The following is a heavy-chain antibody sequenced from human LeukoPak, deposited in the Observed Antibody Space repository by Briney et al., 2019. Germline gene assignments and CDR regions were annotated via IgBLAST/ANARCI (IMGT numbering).Heavy chain of an antibody. CDR2: INSDGSST. Sequence: GGSLRLSCAASGFSFSTTWMHWVRQVPGKGLVWVSRINSDGSSTIYADSVKGRFTISRDNTKNTLYLQMNSLRADDTAVYYCARAMPGFDYWGQGTLVTVSS. J-gene: IGHJ4*02. D-gene: IGHD2-2*01. CDR3: ARAMPGFDY. V-gene: IGHV3-74*01. CDR1: GFSFSTTW.